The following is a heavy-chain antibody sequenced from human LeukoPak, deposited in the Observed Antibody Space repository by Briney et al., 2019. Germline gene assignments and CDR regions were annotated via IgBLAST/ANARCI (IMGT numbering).Heavy chain of an antibody. J-gene: IGHJ4*02. CDR2: ISSSSSYI. D-gene: IGHD5-18*01. CDR1: GGSISSYY. Sequence: PSETLSLTCTVSGGSISSYYWSWVRQAPGKGLEWVSSISSSSSYIYYADSVKGRFTISRDNAKNSLYLQMNSLRAEDTAVYYCARGGIQLWSDYWGQGTLVTVSS. V-gene: IGHV3-21*01. CDR3: ARGGIQLWSDY.